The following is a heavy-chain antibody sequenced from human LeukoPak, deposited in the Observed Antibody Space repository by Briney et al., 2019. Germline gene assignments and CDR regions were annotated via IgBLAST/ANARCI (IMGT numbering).Heavy chain of an antibody. J-gene: IGHJ4*02. D-gene: IGHD2-2*01. CDR2: ISTSKTYT. CDR1: GYAFTTFG. Sequence: ASVKVSCKASGYAFTTFGIMWVRQAPGQGLEWMGWISTSKTYTRYAQKVQGRATLTTDPSTSTAYLELTSLTSDDTAVYFCARASVTSWPFDFWGQGTKVTVSS. V-gene: IGHV1-18*01. CDR3: ARASVTSWPFDF.